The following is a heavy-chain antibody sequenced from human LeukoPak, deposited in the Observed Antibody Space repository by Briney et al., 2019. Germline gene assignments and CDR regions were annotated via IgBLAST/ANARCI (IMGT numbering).Heavy chain of an antibody. CDR2: ISGRGDKT. V-gene: IGHV3-23*01. J-gene: IGHJ4*02. D-gene: IGHD1-14*01. Sequence: PGGSLRLSCAASGFTYSDSAMSWVRQAPGKGLEWVAGISGRGDKTYYADSVMGRSTISRDNSKNTLRLRMSRLRDEDTAIYYCAKRVQHNAGPFHYWGQGTLAPVSS. CDR1: GFTYSDSA. CDR3: AKRVQHNAGPFHY.